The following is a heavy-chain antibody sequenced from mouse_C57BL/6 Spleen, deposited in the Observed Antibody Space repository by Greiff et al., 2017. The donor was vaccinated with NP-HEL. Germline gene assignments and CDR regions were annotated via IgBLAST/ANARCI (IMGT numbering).Heavy chain of an antibody. CDR3: ASNRNLDT. D-gene: IGHD3-3*01. CDR2: IDPANGNT. CDR1: GFNIKNTY. J-gene: IGHJ2*01. Sequence: DVKLQESVAELVRPGASVKLSCTASGFNIKNTYMHWVKQRPEQGLEWIGRIDPANGNTKYAPKFQGKATITADTSSKTAYLQLSSLTSEDPALYSWASNRNLDTGGKGTPLPVSS. V-gene: IGHV14-3*01.